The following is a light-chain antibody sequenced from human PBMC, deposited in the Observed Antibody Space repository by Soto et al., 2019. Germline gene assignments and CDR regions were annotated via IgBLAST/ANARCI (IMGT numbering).Light chain of an antibody. CDR1: QTISTY. Sequence: DIPMTQSPSSLSASVGDRVIITCRASQTISTYLNWYQQKPGKAPKLLIYAASSLQSGVPSRFSGNGSGADFTLTISSLQPEDFATYYCQQSLPIPYIFGQGTKLEIK. CDR3: QQSLPIPYI. CDR2: AAS. V-gene: IGKV1-39*01. J-gene: IGKJ2*01.